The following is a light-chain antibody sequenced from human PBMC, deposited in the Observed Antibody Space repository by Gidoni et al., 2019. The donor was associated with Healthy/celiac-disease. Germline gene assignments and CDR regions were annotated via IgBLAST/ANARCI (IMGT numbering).Light chain of an antibody. CDR2: SNN. CDR1: SSNIGSNT. Sequence: QSVLTQPPSASGTPGQRFTISCSGSSSNIGSNTVNWYQQLPGTDPKLLIYSNNQRPSGVPDRFSGSKSGTSASLAISGLQSEDEADYYCAAWDDSLNGWVFGGGTKLTVL. J-gene: IGLJ3*02. CDR3: AAWDDSLNGWV. V-gene: IGLV1-44*01.